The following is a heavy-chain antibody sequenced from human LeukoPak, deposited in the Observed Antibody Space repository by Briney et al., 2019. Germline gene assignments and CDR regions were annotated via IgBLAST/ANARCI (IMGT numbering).Heavy chain of an antibody. V-gene: IGHV4-34*01. D-gene: IGHD6-19*01. CDR3: ARADYSSGWYGHFDY. J-gene: IGHJ4*02. CDR1: GGSFSGYY. CDR2: INHSGST. Sequence: SETLSRTCAVYGGSFSGYYWSWIREPPGKGLEWIGEINHSGSTNYNPSLKSRVTISVDTSKNQFSLKLSSVTAADTAVYYCARADYSSGWYGHFDYWGQGTLVTVSS.